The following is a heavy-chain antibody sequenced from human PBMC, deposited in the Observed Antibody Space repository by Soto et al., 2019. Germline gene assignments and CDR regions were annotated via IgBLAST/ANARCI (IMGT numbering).Heavy chain of an antibody. CDR3: ARHLVAVVIKGWGY. J-gene: IGHJ4*02. CDR1: GGSINRSNYY. V-gene: IGHV4-39*01. CDR2: IYYNGNA. Sequence: QLQLQESGPGLVKPSETLSLSCSVSGGSINRSNYYWDWIRQPPGKGLEWIGTIYYNGNAYYNPSLKSRVTMSVATSKNQFSLKLISVTAADTAVYYCARHLVAVVIKGWGYWGQGTLVTVSS. D-gene: IGHD3-22*01.